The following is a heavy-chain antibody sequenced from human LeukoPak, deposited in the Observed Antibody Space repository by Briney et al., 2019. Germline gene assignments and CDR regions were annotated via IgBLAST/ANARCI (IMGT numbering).Heavy chain of an antibody. CDR2: IYHSGRI. Sequence: SETLSLTCTVSGYSIRSDYYWGWIRQSPGEGLEWIGNIYHSGRIFYNPSLKSRPTISVDTSKNQFSLKLTSVTAADTAVYYCTRDEDSSGYIDYWGQGTLVTV. J-gene: IGHJ4*02. CDR1: GYSIRSDYY. D-gene: IGHD3-22*01. CDR3: TRDEDSSGYIDY. V-gene: IGHV4-38-2*02.